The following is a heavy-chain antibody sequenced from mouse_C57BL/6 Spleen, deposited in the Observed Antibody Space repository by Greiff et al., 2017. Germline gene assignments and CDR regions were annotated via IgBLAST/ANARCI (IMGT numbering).Heavy chain of an antibody. Sequence: VQLQQSGAELARPGASVKLSCKASGYTFTSYGISWVKQRTGQGLEWIGEIYPRSGNTYYNEKFKGKATLTADKSSSTAYMELRSLTSEDSAVXFCARGSTVVAPHYFDYWGQGTTLTVSS. CDR2: IYPRSGNT. J-gene: IGHJ2*01. V-gene: IGHV1-81*01. CDR3: ARGSTVVAPHYFDY. CDR1: GYTFTSYG. D-gene: IGHD1-1*01.